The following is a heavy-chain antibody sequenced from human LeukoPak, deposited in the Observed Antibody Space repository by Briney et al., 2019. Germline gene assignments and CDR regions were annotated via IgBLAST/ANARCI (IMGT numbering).Heavy chain of an antibody. CDR1: GFTFSSYG. J-gene: IGHJ4*02. V-gene: IGHV3-23*01. CDR3: AKGGGYYDSSGYPPFDY. Sequence: GGSLRLSCAASGFTFSSYGMNWVRQAPGKGLEWVSGIISSGASTYYANSVKGRFTISRDNSKNTLFLQMTSLRAEDTAVYYCAKGGGYYDSSGYPPFDYWGQGTLVTVSS. CDR2: IISSGAST. D-gene: IGHD3-22*01.